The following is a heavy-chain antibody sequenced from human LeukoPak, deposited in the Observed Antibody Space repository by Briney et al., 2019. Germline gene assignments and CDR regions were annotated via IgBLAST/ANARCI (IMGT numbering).Heavy chain of an antibody. CDR2: IYYTGST. J-gene: IGHJ4*02. V-gene: IGHV4-59*01. Sequence: TSETLSLTCAVSGGSMSNYHWSWVRQPPGKGLEWIGYIYYTGSTRYNPSLKSRVTISIDTSKNQFSLKLSSVSAADTAVYFCARGPDDFDYWGQGSLVTVSS. CDR1: GGSMSNYH. D-gene: IGHD5-24*01. CDR3: ARGPDDFDY.